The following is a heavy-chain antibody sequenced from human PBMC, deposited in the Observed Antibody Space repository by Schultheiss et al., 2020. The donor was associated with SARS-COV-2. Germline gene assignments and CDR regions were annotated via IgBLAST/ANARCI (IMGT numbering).Heavy chain of an antibody. Sequence: GSLRLSCAASGFTFSSYSIHWVRQAPGKGLEWVSSIGIYTDYIYYADSVEGRFTISRDDAKNSVYLQMDSLRAEDTAVYYCARGRTSWSLGVVDAWGQGTLVTVSS. J-gene: IGHJ5*02. CDR1: GFTFSSYS. CDR2: IGIYTDYI. D-gene: IGHD2-2*01. V-gene: IGHV3-21*01. CDR3: ARGRTSWSLGVVDA.